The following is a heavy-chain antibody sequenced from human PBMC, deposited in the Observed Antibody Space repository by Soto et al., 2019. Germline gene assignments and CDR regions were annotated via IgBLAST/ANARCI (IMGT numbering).Heavy chain of an antibody. CDR2: IFSNDEK. J-gene: IGHJ5*02. V-gene: IGHV2-26*01. CDR3: AWTKSTSWYWFDP. D-gene: IGHD6-13*01. CDR1: GFSLSNAGLG. Sequence: QVTVKESGPVLVKPTETLTLTCTVSGFSLSNAGLGVSWIRQPPGKALEWLAHIFSNDEKSYSTSLKSRLTIAEDTSKSQVVLIMTNMDPVDTATYYCAWTKSTSWYWFDPWGQGTLVTVSS.